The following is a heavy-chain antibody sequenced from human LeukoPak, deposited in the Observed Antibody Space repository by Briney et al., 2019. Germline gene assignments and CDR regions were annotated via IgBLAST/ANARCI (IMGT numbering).Heavy chain of an antibody. J-gene: IGHJ1*01. CDR3: ASGQYYDSSGCPPAEYFQH. CDR2: IYYSGST. CDR1: GGSISSYY. D-gene: IGHD3-22*01. Sequence: SETLSLTCTVSGGSISSYYWSWIRQPPGKGLEWIGYIYYSGSTNYNPSLKSRVTISVDTSKNQFSLKLSSVTAADTAVYYCASGQYYDSSGCPPAEYFQHWGQGTLVTVSS. V-gene: IGHV4-59*01.